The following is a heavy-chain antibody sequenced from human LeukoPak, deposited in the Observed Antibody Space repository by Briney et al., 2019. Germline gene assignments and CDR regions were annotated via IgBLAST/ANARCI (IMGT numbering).Heavy chain of an antibody. Sequence: PSETLSLTCTVSGGSISSGGYYWSWIRQHPGKGLEWIGYIYYSGSTNYNPSLKSRVTISVDTSKNQFSLKLSSVTAADTAVYYCAREHRWFGELSLIQSGMDVWGKGTTVTVSS. CDR1: GGSISSGGYY. D-gene: IGHD3-10*01. CDR2: IYYSGST. J-gene: IGHJ6*04. CDR3: AREHRWFGELSLIQSGMDV. V-gene: IGHV4-61*08.